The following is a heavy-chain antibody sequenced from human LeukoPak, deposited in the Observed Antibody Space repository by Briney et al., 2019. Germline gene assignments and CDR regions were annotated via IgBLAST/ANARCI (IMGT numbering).Heavy chain of an antibody. CDR2: IYYSGRT. D-gene: IGHD1-7*01. J-gene: IGHJ4*02. V-gene: IGHV4-39*01. Sequence: PPETLSLTCTVSGDSISSSSYYWGWIRQPPGKGLEWIGSIYYSGRTYYNPSLKSRVTISVDTSKNQFSLKLSSVTAADTAVYYCARAELELPRNPGTISQYYFDYWGQGTLVTVSS. CDR1: GDSISSSSYY. CDR3: ARAELELPRNPGTISQYYFDY.